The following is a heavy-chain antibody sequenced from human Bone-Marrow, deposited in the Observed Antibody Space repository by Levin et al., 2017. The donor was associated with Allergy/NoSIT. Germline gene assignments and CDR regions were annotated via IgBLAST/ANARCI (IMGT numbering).Heavy chain of an antibody. CDR2: ISAYNGNT. Sequence: ASVKVSCKASGYTFTSYGISWVRQAPGQGLEWMGWISAYNGNTNYAQKLQGRVTMTTDTSTSTAYMELRSLRSDDTAVYYCARLSSSGWANYYYGMDVWGQGTTVTVSS. CDR1: GYTFTSYG. J-gene: IGHJ6*02. CDR3: ARLSSSGWANYYYGMDV. D-gene: IGHD6-19*01. V-gene: IGHV1-18*01.